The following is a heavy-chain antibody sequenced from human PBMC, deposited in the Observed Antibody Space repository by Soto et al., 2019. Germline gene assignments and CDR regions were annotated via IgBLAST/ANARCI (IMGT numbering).Heavy chain of an antibody. D-gene: IGHD3-3*01. CDR2: VYHTGRT. V-gene: IGHV4-61*01. CDR3: ARDFAYFDS. J-gene: IGHJ4*02. CDR1: GGSFKSGSYS. Sequence: QVQLQESGPGLVKPSETLSLTCTVSGGSFKSGSYSWSWIRQPPGKGLEWIGYVYHTGRTSYILSLKSRISISMDTSKSQFSLNLDSVTAADTAVYFCARDFAYFDSWGQGTLVTVSS.